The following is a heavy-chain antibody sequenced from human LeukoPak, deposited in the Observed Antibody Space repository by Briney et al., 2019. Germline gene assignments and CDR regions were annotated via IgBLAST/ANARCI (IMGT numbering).Heavy chain of an antibody. J-gene: IGHJ4*02. CDR2: ISGSGGST. Sequence: GGSLRLSCAASGFTFRNSAMSWVRQAPGKGLEWVSAISGSGGSTYYADSVKGRFTISRDNSKNTLYLQMNSLRAEDTAVYYCAKETGGSSDYWGQGTLVTVSS. D-gene: IGHD1-26*01. CDR3: AKETGGSSDY. CDR1: GFTFRNSA. V-gene: IGHV3-23*01.